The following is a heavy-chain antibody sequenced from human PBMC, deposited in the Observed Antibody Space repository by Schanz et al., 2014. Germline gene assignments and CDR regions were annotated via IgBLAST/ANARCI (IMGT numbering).Heavy chain of an antibody. CDR2: IRYDGINK. CDR3: ARRGRYNWNDYGMDV. D-gene: IGHD1-20*01. Sequence: QVQLVESGGGLVKPGGSLRLSCAASGFTFSDYYMSWVRQAPGKGLVWVTYIRYDGINKYYADSVKGRFTVSRDNAKSTLFLQMDSLTPEDTAIYYCARRGRYNWNDYGMDVWGQGTTVTVSS. CDR1: GFTFSDYY. V-gene: IGHV3-30*02. J-gene: IGHJ6*02.